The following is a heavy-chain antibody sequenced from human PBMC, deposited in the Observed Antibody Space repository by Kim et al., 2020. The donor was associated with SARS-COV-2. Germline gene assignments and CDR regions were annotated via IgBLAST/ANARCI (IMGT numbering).Heavy chain of an antibody. D-gene: IGHD3-10*01. J-gene: IGHJ5*02. V-gene: IGHV4-59*01. CDR3: AREVLLWFGELLAGFDP. Sequence: LKSRVTISVDTSKNQFTLKLSSVTAADTAVYYCAREVLLWFGELLAGFDPWGQGTLVTVSS.